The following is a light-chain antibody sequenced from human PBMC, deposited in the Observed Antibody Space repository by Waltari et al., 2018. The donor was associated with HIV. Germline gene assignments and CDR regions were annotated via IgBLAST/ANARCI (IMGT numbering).Light chain of an antibody. CDR2: SND. CDR3: AAWDVSLNGLV. J-gene: IGLJ2*01. Sequence: QSVLTQPPSASGTPGQRVTIPCSGSRSNIGSKTVNWYQQLPGTAPKHLIFSNDQRPSGVPDRFSGSKSGTSASLAISGLQSEDEAGYYCAAWDVSLNGLVFGGGTKLTVL. CDR1: RSNIGSKT. V-gene: IGLV1-44*01.